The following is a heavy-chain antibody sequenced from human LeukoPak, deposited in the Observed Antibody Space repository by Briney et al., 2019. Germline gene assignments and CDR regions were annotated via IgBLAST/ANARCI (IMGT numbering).Heavy chain of an antibody. CDR1: GGSIGNSYY. D-gene: IGHD3-3*01. CDR2: IYYTGST. CDR3: ARVPYYDFWSRKYYFDY. V-gene: IGHV4-39*07. J-gene: IGHJ4*02. Sequence: SETLSLTCTVSGGSIGNSYYWGWIRQPPGKGLEWIASIYYTGSTYYNPSLKSRVTISVDTSKNQFSLKLSSVTAADTAVYYCARVPYYDFWSRKYYFDYWGQGTLVTVSS.